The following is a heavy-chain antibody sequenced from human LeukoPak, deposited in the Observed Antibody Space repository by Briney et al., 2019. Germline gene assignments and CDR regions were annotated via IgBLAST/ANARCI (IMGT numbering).Heavy chain of an antibody. CDR2: ISSTSSAI. CDR3: ARAIASYGDSAY. CDR1: GFKFSSFS. Sequence: PGGSLRLSCAASGFKFSSFSMNWVRQAPGKGLEWLSYISSTSSAIYYADSLKSRFTISRDNAKNSLYLQMNSLRAEDTAVYYCARAIASYGDSAYWGQGTLVTVSS. V-gene: IGHV3-48*04. D-gene: IGHD5-18*01. J-gene: IGHJ4*02.